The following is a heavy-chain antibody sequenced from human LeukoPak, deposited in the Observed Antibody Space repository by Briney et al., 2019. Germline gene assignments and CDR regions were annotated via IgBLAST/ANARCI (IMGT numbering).Heavy chain of an antibody. V-gene: IGHV3-23*01. J-gene: IGHJ4*02. CDR1: GFTFSSYA. CDR2: ISCSASST. D-gene: IGHD3-10*01. CDR3: AKDQGSGLGSYSWRYFDH. Sequence: GGSLRLSCAASGFTFSSYAMSWVRQAPGKGLEWASGISCSASSTVYADSVKGRFTISRDNSKNTLYLQMNSLRGEDMAVYYCAKDQGSGLGSYSWRYFDHWGQGTPVTVSS.